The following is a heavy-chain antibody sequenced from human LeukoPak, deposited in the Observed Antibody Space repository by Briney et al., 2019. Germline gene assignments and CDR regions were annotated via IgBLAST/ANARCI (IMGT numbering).Heavy chain of an antibody. CDR2: IHPKSGDT. CDR3: ARLRAVATIGRSATRKYYFDY. Sequence: EASVKVSCKASGYTFIDYFLHWVRQAPGQGLEWMGYIHPKSGDTKYAQKFQDRVALTRDTSISTAYMNLASLTSDDTAVYYCARLRAVATIGRSATRKYYFDYWGQGTLVTVSS. D-gene: IGHD5-12*01. V-gene: IGHV1-2*02. CDR1: GYTFIDYF. J-gene: IGHJ4*02.